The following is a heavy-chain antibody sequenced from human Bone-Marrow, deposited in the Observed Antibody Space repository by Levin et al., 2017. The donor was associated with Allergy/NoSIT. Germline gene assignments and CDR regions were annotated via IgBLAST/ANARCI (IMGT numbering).Heavy chain of an antibody. Sequence: LSLTCAASGFTFSAHNMNWVRQAPGKGLEWVSSISSRSDHIYYADAMKGRFTISRDNTKNSLYLQMNNLSADDTAVYYCALRSTVSFFDYWGQGALVTVSS. CDR2: ISSRSDHI. J-gene: IGHJ4*02. CDR3: ALRSTVSFFDY. CDR1: GFTFSAHN. D-gene: IGHD4-17*01. V-gene: IGHV3-21*01.